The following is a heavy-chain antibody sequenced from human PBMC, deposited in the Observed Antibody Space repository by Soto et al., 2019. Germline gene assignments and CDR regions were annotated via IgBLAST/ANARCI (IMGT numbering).Heavy chain of an antibody. CDR1: GFTFNTYA. CDR2: ISGSGGST. CDR3: AKGVNYYDSSGYYSYYYNGMDV. J-gene: IGHJ6*02. D-gene: IGHD3-22*01. Sequence: HPGGSLRLSCAASGFTFNTYAMTWVRQAPGKGLEWVSAISGSGGSTYYADSVKGRFTISRDNSENTVYLQMNSLRAEDTAVYYCAKGVNYYDSSGYYSYYYNGMDVWGQGTTVTVSS. V-gene: IGHV3-23*01.